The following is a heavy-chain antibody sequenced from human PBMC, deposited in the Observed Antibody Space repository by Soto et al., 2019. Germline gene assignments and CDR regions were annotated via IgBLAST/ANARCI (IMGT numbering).Heavy chain of an antibody. CDR3: ARDRSLLHTASRGCFDY. J-gene: IGHJ4*02. Sequence: QVELVESGGGVVQPGRSLRLSCAASGFPFSSYGMHWVRQAPGKGLEWVAAISYDGKFKYYADSAKGRFTISRDNSQNTLYLRMNSLGAEDTALFCCARDRSLLHTASRGCFDYWGRGTLVTVSS. D-gene: IGHD2-2*02. CDR2: ISYDGKFK. CDR1: GFPFSSYG. V-gene: IGHV3-30*03.